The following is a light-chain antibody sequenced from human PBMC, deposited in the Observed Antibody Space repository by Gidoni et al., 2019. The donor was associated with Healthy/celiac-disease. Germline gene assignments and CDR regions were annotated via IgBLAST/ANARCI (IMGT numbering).Light chain of an antibody. CDR3: SSYTSSSTLV. V-gene: IGLV2-14*01. CDR2: EVS. J-gene: IGLJ2*01. Sequence: QSALTQPASVSGSPGQSITTSCTGTSSDVGGYNYVSWYQQHPGKAPKLMIYEVSNRPSGVTNRFSGSKSGNTASLTISRLQAEDEADYYCSSYTSSSTLVFGGGTKLTVL. CDR1: SSDVGGYNY.